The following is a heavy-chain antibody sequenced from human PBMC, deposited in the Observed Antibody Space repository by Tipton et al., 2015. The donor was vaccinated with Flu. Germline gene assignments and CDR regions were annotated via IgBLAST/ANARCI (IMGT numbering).Heavy chain of an antibody. J-gene: IGHJ2*01. CDR1: GGSISGYY. D-gene: IGHD1-26*01. Sequence: GLVKPSETLSLTCTVSGGSISGYYWTWIRLPAGKGLEWIGRIHTSGSTGYNPSLKSRVTMSVDASKNQFSLQPNSVTAADTAVYYCARDPDSGAGYYLDLWGRGTLVTVSS. V-gene: IGHV4-4*07. CDR2: IHTSGST. CDR3: ARDPDSGAGYYLDL.